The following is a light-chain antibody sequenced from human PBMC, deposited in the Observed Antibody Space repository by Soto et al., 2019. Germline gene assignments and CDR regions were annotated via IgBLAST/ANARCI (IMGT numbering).Light chain of an antibody. J-gene: IGKJ5*01. Sequence: DIQMTQSPSSLSASVGDRVTITCRASQSISSYLNWYQQKPGKAPKLLIYAACSLQSGVPSRFSGSGSGTDFTLTISSLQPEDFSTYYCQQSYSTPITFGQGTRLEMK. CDR2: AAC. CDR1: QSISSY. V-gene: IGKV1-39*01. CDR3: QQSYSTPIT.